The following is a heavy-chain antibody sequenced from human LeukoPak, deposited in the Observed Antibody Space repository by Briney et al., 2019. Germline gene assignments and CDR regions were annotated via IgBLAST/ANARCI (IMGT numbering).Heavy chain of an antibody. D-gene: IGHD3-22*01. CDR2: IYYSGST. CDR1: GGSFSGYY. V-gene: IGHV4-59*01. CDR3: ARVMFAMYYYDSSGYYFDY. Sequence: SETLSLTCAVYGGSFSGYYWSWIRQPPGKGLEWIGYIYYSGSTNYNPSLKSRVTISVDTSKNQFSLKLSSVTAADTAVYYCARVMFAMYYYDSSGYYFDYWGQGTLVTVSS. J-gene: IGHJ4*02.